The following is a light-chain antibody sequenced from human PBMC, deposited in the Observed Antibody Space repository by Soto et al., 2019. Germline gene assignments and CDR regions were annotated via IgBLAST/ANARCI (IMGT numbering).Light chain of an antibody. CDR2: DVS. V-gene: IGLV2-14*01. Sequence: QSALTQPASVSGSPGQSITISCTGTSSDVGGYNYVSWYQQYPGKAPKLMIYDVSYRPSGVSNRFSGSKSGNTASLTISGLQAEDEAGYYCSSYTGLHVVFGGGTKLTVL. J-gene: IGLJ2*01. CDR3: SSYTGLHVV. CDR1: SSDVGGYNY.